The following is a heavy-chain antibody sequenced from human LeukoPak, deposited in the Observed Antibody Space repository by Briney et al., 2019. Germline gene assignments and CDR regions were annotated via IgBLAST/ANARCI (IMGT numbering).Heavy chain of an antibody. CDR2: ITTSSDYK. Sequence: GGSLRLSCAASGFTFSAYTMSWVRQAPGKGLEWASSITTSSDYKYYADSLRGRLTISRDNAKNSLFLQMNSLRGDDTAVYYCARDPAATPLDYWGQGILVTVSS. CDR1: GFTFSAYT. V-gene: IGHV3-21*01. D-gene: IGHD6-13*01. CDR3: ARDPAATPLDY. J-gene: IGHJ4*02.